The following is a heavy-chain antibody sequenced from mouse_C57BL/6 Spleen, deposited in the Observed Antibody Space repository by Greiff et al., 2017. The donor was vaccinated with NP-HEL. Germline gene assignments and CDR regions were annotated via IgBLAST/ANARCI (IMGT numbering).Heavy chain of an antibody. D-gene: IGHD1-1*01. CDR3: GITTVVAHFDY. CDR1: GYTFTSYW. CDR2: IHPNSGST. Sequence: QVQLQQSGAELVKPGASVKLSCKASGYTFTSYWMHWVKQRPGQGLEWIGMIHPNSGSTNYNEKFKSKATLTVDKSSSTAYMQLSSLTSEDSAVYYGGITTVVAHFDYWGQGTTLTVSS. V-gene: IGHV1-64*01. J-gene: IGHJ2*01.